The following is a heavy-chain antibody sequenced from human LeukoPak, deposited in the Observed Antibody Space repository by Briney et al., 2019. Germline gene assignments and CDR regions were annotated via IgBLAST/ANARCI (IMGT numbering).Heavy chain of an antibody. CDR1: GYTFTGYY. CDR2: INPNSGGT. CDR3: ARVDVRGAVAGTTWFDP. J-gene: IGHJ5*02. Sequence: ASVKVSCKASGYTFTGYYMHWVRQAPGQGLEWMGWINPNSGGTNYAQKFQGRVTMTRDTSISTAYMELSRLRSDDTAVYYCARVDVRGAVAGTTWFDPWGQGTLVTVSS. D-gene: IGHD6-19*01. V-gene: IGHV1-2*02.